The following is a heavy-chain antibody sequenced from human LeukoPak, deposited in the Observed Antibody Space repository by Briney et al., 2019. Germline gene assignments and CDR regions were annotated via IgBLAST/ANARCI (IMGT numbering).Heavy chain of an antibody. D-gene: IGHD3-22*01. J-gene: IGHJ3*02. V-gene: IGHV1-2*02. CDR1: GYTFTGYY. CDR2: INPNSGGT. CDR3: ARASTNDSSGYYFSWSAGSQGAFDI. Sequence: ASVKVSCKASGYTFTGYYMHWVRQAPGQGLEWMGWINPNSGGTNYAQKFQGRVTMTRDTSISTAYMELSRLRSDDTAVYYCARASTNDSSGYYFSWSAGSQGAFDIWGQGTMVTVSS.